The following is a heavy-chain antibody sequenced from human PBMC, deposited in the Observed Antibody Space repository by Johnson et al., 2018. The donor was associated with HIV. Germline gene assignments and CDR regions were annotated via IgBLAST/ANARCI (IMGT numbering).Heavy chain of an antibody. V-gene: IGHV3-66*01. CDR1: GFGFSDYY. D-gene: IGHD1-26*01. CDR3: AREGAWEVRPGAFDI. Sequence: MLLVESGGGVVQPGRSPRASCAASGFGFSDYYMSWVRQAPGKGLEWVSVIYSGGNTYYADSVRGRFTISRDNSKNTLYLQMNSLRAEDTAVYHCAREGAWEVRPGAFDIWGQGTTVTVSS. CDR2: IYSGGNT. J-gene: IGHJ3*02.